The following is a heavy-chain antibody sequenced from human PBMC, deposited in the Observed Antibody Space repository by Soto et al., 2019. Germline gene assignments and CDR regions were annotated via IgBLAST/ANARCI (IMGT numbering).Heavy chain of an antibody. CDR1: GGSVSSGSDY. J-gene: IGHJ4*02. D-gene: IGHD3-9*01. V-gene: IGHV4-61*01. CDR2: IYYSGST. Sequence: SETLSLTCTVSGGSVSSGSDYWSWIRQPPGKGLEWIGYIYYSGSTNYNPSLKSRVTISVDTSKNQFSLKLNSVTAADTAVYYCARAGPSTRTGFDYWGQGTLVTVSS. CDR3: ARAGPSTRTGFDY.